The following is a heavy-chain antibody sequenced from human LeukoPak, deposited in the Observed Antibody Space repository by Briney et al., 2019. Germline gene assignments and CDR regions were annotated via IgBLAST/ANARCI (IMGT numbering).Heavy chain of an antibody. D-gene: IGHD4-17*01. V-gene: IGHV4-39*07. CDR1: GASISSSGYY. CDR2: INHSRST. J-gene: IGHJ2*01. Sequence: SETLSLTCTVSGASISSSGYYWSWIRQPPGKGLEWIGEINHSRSTKYNPSLKSRVTISVDTSKNQFSLKLSSVTAADTAVYYCARDPSGDDYGDYGWNFDLWGRGTLVTVSS. CDR3: ARDPSGDDYGDYGWNFDL.